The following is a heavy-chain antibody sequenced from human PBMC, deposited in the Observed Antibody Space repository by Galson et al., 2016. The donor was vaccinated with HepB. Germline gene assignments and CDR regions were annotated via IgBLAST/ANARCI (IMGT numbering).Heavy chain of an antibody. V-gene: IGHV3-23*01. D-gene: IGHD3/OR15-3a*01. J-gene: IGHJ4*02. CDR2: IDSNGYRT. Sequence: SLRLSCAASGFTFSNYPMNWVRQAPGKGLEWVAGIDSNGYRTDYRDSVRGRFTISRDNAKNTLYLQMNSLRVEDTAVYYCTRSDWDRRFDDWGQGTLVTVPS. CDR1: GFTFSNYP. CDR3: TRSDWDRRFDD.